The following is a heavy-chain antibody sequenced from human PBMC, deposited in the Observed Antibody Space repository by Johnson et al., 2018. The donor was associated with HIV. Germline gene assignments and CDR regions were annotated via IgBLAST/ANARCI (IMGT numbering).Heavy chain of an antibody. J-gene: IGHJ3*02. Sequence: VQLVESGGGLVQPGGSLRLSCVASGLIDSRNYMGWVRQPPGKVLEWVSIISSSGRTIYYVDSVKGRFTISRDNAKNSLYLQMNSLRAEDTAVYYCATPLAHYDSSAYGGGAFDIWGQGTMVTVSS. V-gene: IGHV3-11*01. CDR1: GLIDSRNY. D-gene: IGHD3-22*01. CDR2: ISSSGRTI. CDR3: ATPLAHYDSSAYGGGAFDI.